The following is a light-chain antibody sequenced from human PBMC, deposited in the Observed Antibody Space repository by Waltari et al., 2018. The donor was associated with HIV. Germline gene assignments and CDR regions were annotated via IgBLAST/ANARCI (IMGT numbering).Light chain of an antibody. J-gene: IGKJ2*01. CDR2: KAS. CDR3: QQYYSDPYT. CDR1: QTISSL. V-gene: IGKV1-5*03. Sequence: DIQMTQPPSTLSASVGTRVTITCRASQTISSLLAWYQQKPGKAPRLLIYKASSLESGVPSTFSGSGSGTEFALTISSLQPDDFATYDCQQYYSDPYTFGQGTKLEIK.